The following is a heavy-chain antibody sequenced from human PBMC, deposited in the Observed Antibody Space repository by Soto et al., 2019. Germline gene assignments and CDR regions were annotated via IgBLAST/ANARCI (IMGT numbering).Heavy chain of an antibody. CDR2: ISSNSRYT. CDR3: ASYANVVVAPDDPYCYFGMDV. D-gene: IGHD2-15*01. J-gene: IGHJ6*02. V-gene: IGHV3-11*06. Sequence: GGSLRLSCAASGFTFSDYYMRWIRQAPGKGLEWVSYISSNSRYTNYADSVRGRFTISRNNAKNSLYQQMERVRADDTAVYFGASYANVVVAPDDPYCYFGMDVRGQGTTVTVSS. CDR1: GFTFSDYY.